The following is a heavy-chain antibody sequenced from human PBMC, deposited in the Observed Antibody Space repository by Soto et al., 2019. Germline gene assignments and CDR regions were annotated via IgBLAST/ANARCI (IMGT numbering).Heavy chain of an antibody. J-gene: IGHJ5*02. CDR3: ARSSRITIFGVVTENWFDP. CDR2: TYYRSKWYN. D-gene: IGHD3-3*01. V-gene: IGHV6-1*01. Sequence: SQTLSLTCAISGDSVSSNSAAWNWIRQSPSRGLEWLGRTYYRSKWYNDYAVSVKSRITINPDTSKNQFSLQLNSVTPEDTAVYYCARSSRITIFGVVTENWFDPWGQGTLVTVSS. CDR1: GDSVSSNSAA.